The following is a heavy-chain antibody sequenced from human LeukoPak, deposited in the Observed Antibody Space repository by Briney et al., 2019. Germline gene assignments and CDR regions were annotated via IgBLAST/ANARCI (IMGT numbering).Heavy chain of an antibody. CDR3: AKDWCSSSLLAFDI. CDR1: GFSFDDYA. CDR2: ISWNSGSI. D-gene: IGHD6-13*01. V-gene: IGHV3-9*01. J-gene: IGHJ3*02. Sequence: PGGSLRLSCAASGFSFDDYAMHWVRQAPGKGLEWVSGISWNSGSIGYADSVKGRFTISRDNAKNSLYLQMNSLRAEDTALYYCAKDWCSSSLLAFDIWGQGTMVTVSS.